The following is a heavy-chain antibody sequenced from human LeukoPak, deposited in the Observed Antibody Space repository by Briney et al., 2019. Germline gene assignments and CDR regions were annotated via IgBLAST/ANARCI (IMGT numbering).Heavy chain of an antibody. D-gene: IGHD3-22*01. CDR1: GASISSYY. Sequence: SETLSLTCNVSGASISSYYWSWIRQPPGRGLEWIGYRYYSGTTNYNPSLKSRVTISVDTSKNQFSLGVSSVTAADTAVYYCARSSSGYYFDYWGQGTLVTVSS. J-gene: IGHJ4*02. CDR3: ARSSSGYYFDY. V-gene: IGHV4-59*01. CDR2: RYYSGTT.